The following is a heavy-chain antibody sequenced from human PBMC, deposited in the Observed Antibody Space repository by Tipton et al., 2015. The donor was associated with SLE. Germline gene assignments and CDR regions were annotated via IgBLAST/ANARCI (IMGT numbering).Heavy chain of an antibody. CDR1: GGSISSYY. J-gene: IGHJ6*02. CDR2: IYYSGST. V-gene: IGHV4-59*12. CDR3: ARDHSSSRTGYYYYGMDV. Sequence: TLSLTCTVSGGSISSYYWSWIRQPPGKGLEWIGSIYYSGSTYYNPSLKSRVTISVDTSKNQFSLKLSSVTAADTAVYYCARDHSSSRTGYYYYGMDVWGQGTTVTVSS. D-gene: IGHD6-19*01.